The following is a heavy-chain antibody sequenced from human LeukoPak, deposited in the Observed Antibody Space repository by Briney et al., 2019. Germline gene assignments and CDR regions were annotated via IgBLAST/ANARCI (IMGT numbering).Heavy chain of an antibody. V-gene: IGHV3-74*03. D-gene: IGHD3-22*01. Sequence: GGSLRLSCAASGFTFSNYWIHWVRQAPGKGLVWVSRIDNAGGITTYADSVKGRFTISRDNAENTLYLQMNSLRVEDTAVYYCVRSAFHAGSGNYYDYWGQGTLVTVSS. CDR2: IDNAGGIT. CDR3: VRSAFHAGSGNYYDY. CDR1: GFTFSNYW. J-gene: IGHJ4*02.